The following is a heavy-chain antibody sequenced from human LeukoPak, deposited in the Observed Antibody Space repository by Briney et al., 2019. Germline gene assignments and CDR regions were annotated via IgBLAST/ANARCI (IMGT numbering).Heavy chain of an antibody. CDR1: GFTFSDYW. J-gene: IGHJ6*02. V-gene: IGHV3-7*01. CDR2: IKQDASEK. Sequence: GGSLRLSCSASGFTFSDYWMSWVRQAPGKGLEWVANIKQDASEKYYVDSVRGRFTISRDNAKNSVFLQTSSLRAEDTAVYYCAKDHGVWGQGTTVTVSS. CDR3: AKDHGV.